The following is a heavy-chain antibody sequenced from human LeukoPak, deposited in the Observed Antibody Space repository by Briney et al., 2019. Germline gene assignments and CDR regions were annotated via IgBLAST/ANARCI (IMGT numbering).Heavy chain of an antibody. Sequence: GGSLRLSCAASGFTFSNLAVNWVRQAPGKGLEWVSVIGGGDGSIYYADSVKGRFTISRDNAKNSLYLQMNSLRAEDTAVYYCARAGIAVAGTGWGQGTLVTVSS. V-gene: IGHV3-21*01. CDR1: GFTFSNLA. CDR2: IGGGDGSI. J-gene: IGHJ4*02. D-gene: IGHD6-19*01. CDR3: ARAGIAVAGTG.